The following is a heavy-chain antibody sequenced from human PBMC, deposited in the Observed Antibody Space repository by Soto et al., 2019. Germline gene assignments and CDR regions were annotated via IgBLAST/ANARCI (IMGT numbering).Heavy chain of an antibody. J-gene: IGHJ4*02. V-gene: IGHV3-33*01. D-gene: IGHD6-13*01. CDR3: ARTAAAGPFDY. CDR1: GFTFSSFG. Sequence: GGSLRLSCAASGFTFSSFGMHWVRQAPGKGLEWVAVIWYDGSNKYYADSVKGRFTISRDNSKNTLYLQMNSLRAEDTAVYYCARTAAAGPFDYWGQGTLVTVSS. CDR2: IWYDGSNK.